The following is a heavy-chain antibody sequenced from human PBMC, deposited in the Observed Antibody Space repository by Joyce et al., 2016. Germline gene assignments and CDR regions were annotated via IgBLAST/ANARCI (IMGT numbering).Heavy chain of an antibody. CDR1: GFVFASFA. J-gene: IGHJ4*02. D-gene: IGHD6-13*01. V-gene: IGHV3-23*01. CDR2: ISGSGRSS. CDR3: AKGNPRWPFDS. Sequence: SGFVFASFAINWVRQAPGKGLQWIAAISGSGRSSYYIDSVQGRFTISRDNSKNTVYLQLHNLRAEDTAKYYCAKGNPRWPFDSWGQGTQVTVSS.